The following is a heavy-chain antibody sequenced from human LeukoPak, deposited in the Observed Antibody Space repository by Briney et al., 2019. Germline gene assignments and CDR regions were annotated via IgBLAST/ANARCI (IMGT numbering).Heavy chain of an antibody. CDR1: GFTFDDYT. CDR3: AKGEVTATSYYYGMDV. V-gene: IGHV3-43*01. J-gene: IGHJ6*02. D-gene: IGHD2-21*02. CDR2: ISWDGGST. Sequence: GGSLRLSCAASGFTFDDYTMHWVRQRPGKVLEWVSLISWDGGSTDYADSVKGRFTISRDNSKNSLYLQMSSLRAGDTALYYRAKGEVTATSYYYGMDVWGQGTTVTVSS.